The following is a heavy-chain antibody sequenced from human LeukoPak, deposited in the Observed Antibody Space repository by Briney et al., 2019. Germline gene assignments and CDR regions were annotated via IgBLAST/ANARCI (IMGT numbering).Heavy chain of an antibody. CDR2: IYCSGST. V-gene: IGHV4-59*01. CDR1: GGSISSYY. J-gene: IGHJ4*02. CDR3: AREGVEAYCGGDCYSGFDY. D-gene: IGHD2-21*02. Sequence: KTSETLSLTCTVSGGSISSYYWSWIRQPPGKGLEWIGYIYCSGSTNYNPSLKSRVTISVDTSKNQFSLKLSSVTAADTAVYYCAREGVEAYCGGDCYSGFDYWGQGTLVTVSS.